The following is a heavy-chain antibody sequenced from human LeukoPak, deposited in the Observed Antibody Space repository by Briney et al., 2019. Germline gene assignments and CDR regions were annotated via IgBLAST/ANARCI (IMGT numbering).Heavy chain of an antibody. Sequence: PGGSLRLSCAASGFTFSTSWMSWVRQVPRKGLEWVANIKIDGSETYYVDSVKGRFTISRDNAKNSLYLQMNSLRAEDTAMYYCARGRYSGTTYYFDYWGQGTLVTVSS. CDR3: ARGRYSGTTYYFDY. V-gene: IGHV3-7*03. CDR2: IKIDGSET. CDR1: GFTFSTSW. D-gene: IGHD5-12*01. J-gene: IGHJ4*02.